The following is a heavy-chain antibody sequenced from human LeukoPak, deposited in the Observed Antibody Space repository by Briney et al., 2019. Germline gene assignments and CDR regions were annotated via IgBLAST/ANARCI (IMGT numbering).Heavy chain of an antibody. D-gene: IGHD3-10*01. CDR3: ARHSDYYGSGSYAAND. J-gene: IGHJ4*02. CDR2: INYSGST. V-gene: IGHV4-59*01. CDR1: GGSISSYY. Sequence: SETLSLTCTVSGGSISSYYWSWIRQPPGKGLEWIGYINYSGSTNYNPSLKSRVTISVDTSKNQFSLKLSSVTAAYPAVYYWARHSDYYGSGSYAANDWGQGTLVTVSS.